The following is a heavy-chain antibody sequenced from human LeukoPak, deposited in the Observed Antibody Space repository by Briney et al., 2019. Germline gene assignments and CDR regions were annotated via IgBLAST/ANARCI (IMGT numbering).Heavy chain of an antibody. D-gene: IGHD2-21*02. J-gene: IGHJ4*02. CDR1: GYSFNTYW. CDR3: ARQGTAPFDY. V-gene: IGHV5-51*01. CDR2: IFPGESNI. Sequence: GESLKISCKGSGYSFNTYWIAWVRQMPGKGLEWMGMIFPGESNIRYSPSFQGHVTISADKSTNTAYLQWRSLQASDSAIYYCARQGTAPFDYWGQGTLVTVSS.